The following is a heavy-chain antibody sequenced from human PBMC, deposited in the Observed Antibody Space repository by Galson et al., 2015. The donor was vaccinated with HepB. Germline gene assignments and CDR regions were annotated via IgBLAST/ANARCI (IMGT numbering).Heavy chain of an antibody. J-gene: IGHJ4*02. V-gene: IGHV3-11*01. CDR2: ISSSGSTM. CDR1: EFIVSRNH. CDR3: ASEFIE. D-gene: IGHD2-15*01. Sequence: SLRLSCAASEFIVSRNHISWIRQAPGKGLEWVSYISSSGSTMYYADSVKGRFTISRDNTKNSLYLQMNSLRVEDTAVYYCASEFIEWGQGTLVTVSS.